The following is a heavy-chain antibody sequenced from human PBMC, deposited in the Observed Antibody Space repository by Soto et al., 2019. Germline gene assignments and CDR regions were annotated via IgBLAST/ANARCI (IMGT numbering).Heavy chain of an antibody. CDR1: GFSLSTSGVG. D-gene: IGHD2-15*01. CDR2: IYWDDDK. V-gene: IGHV2-5*02. Sequence: QITLKESGPTLVKPTQTLTLTCTFSGFSLSTSGVGVGWIRQPPGKALEWLALIYWDDDKRYSPSLKSRLTITKYTSKNQVVVTMTYIDPVDTATYYCANRLSMVGYFDYWVQGTLFTVSS. J-gene: IGHJ4*02. CDR3: ANRLSMVGYFDY.